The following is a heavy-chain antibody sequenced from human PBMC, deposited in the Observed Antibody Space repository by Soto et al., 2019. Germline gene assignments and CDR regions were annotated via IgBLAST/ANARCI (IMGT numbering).Heavy chain of an antibody. CDR1: GDTVSSNSVA. Sequence: PSQTLSLTCVGSGDTVSSNSVAWNWVRQSPSRGLEWLGRTYYRSRWYSDYAVSVRSRIDINADTSKNQVSLQLNSVTPEDTAVYYCARSEEYSDYYDYGMDVWGQGTTVTVSS. CDR2: TYYRSRWYS. V-gene: IGHV6-1*01. D-gene: IGHD3-10*01. CDR3: ARSEEYSDYYDYGMDV. J-gene: IGHJ6*02.